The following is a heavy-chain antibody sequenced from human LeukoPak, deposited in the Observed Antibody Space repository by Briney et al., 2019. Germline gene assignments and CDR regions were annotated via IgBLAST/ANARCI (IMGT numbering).Heavy chain of an antibody. D-gene: IGHD1-7*01. V-gene: IGHV4-34*01. J-gene: IGHJ4*02. Sequence: SETLSLTCAVYGGSFSGYYWSWLRQPPGKGLEWIGEINHSGSTNYNPSLTSRVTISVDTSKNQFSLKLSSVTAADTAVYYCARGRITGTTYFDYWGQGTLVTVSS. CDR3: ARGRITGTTYFDY. CDR1: GGSFSGYY. CDR2: INHSGST.